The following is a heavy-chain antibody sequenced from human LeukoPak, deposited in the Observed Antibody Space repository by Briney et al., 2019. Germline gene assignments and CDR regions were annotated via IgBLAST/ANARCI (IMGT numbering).Heavy chain of an antibody. Sequence: ASVKVSCKASGGTFSSYAISWVRQAPGQGLEWMGGIIPIFGTANYAQKFQGRVTITADESASTAYMELSSLRSEDTAVYYCARADILTGYNFDYWGQGTLVTVSS. J-gene: IGHJ4*02. CDR3: ARADILTGYNFDY. CDR2: IIPIFGTA. CDR1: GGTFSSYA. V-gene: IGHV1-69*13. D-gene: IGHD3-9*01.